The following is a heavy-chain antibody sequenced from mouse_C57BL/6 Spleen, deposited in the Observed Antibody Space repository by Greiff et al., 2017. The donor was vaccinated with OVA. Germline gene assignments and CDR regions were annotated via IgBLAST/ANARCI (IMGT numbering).Heavy chain of an antibody. CDR3: ARSPYYDGSSYGYFDV. CDR2: ISDGGSYT. J-gene: IGHJ1*03. Sequence: EVKLMESGGGLVKPGGSLKLSCAASGFTFSSYAMSWVRQTPEKRLEWVATISDGGSYTYYPDNVKGRFTISRDNAKNNLYMQMSHLKSEDTAMYYCARSPYYDGSSYGYFDVWGTGTTVTVSS. D-gene: IGHD1-1*01. CDR1: GFTFSSYA. V-gene: IGHV5-4*03.